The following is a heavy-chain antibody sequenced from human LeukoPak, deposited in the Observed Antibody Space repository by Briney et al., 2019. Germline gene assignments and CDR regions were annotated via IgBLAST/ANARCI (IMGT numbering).Heavy chain of an antibody. CDR1: GCTFTSYG. CDR3: ARDGYYDSSGFSNWFDP. D-gene: IGHD3-22*01. J-gene: IGHJ5*02. Sequence: ASVKVSCKASGCTFTSYGISWVRQAPGQGLEWMGWISAYNGNTNYAQKLQGRVTMTTDTSTSTAYMELSSLRSEDTAVYYCARDGYYDSSGFSNWFDPWGQGTLVTVSS. V-gene: IGHV1-18*01. CDR2: ISAYNGNT.